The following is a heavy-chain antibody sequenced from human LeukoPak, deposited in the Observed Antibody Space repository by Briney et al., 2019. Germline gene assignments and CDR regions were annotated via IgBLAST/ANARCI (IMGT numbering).Heavy chain of an antibody. CDR3: AKDYYYDSSGYAHFDY. CDR2: ISGSGGST. Sequence: GGSLRLSCVASGFTFSSYAMSWVRQAPGKGLEWVSTISGSGGSTYYADSVKGRFTISRDNSKNTLYLQMNSLRAEDTAVYYCAKDYYYDSSGYAHFDYWGQGTLVTVSS. D-gene: IGHD3-22*01. V-gene: IGHV3-23*01. J-gene: IGHJ4*02. CDR1: GFTFSSYA.